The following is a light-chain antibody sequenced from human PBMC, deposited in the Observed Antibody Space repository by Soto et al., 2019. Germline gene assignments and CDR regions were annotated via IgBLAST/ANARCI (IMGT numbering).Light chain of an antibody. CDR1: QSVSSN. CDR3: QHRKT. V-gene: IGKV3-15*01. J-gene: IGKJ1*01. CDR2: GAS. Sequence: EIAMTQSPATLSVSPGERATLSCRASQSVSSNLAWYQQKPGQAPRLLIYGASTRATGIPARFSGSGSGTEFTLTISSLQSEDFAVYYCQHRKTFGQGTKVEIK.